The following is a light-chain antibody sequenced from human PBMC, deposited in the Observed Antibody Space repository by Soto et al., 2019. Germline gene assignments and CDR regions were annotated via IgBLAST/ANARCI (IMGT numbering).Light chain of an antibody. CDR1: QSISGN. V-gene: IGKV3-15*01. CDR3: QRYDSWPLT. J-gene: IGKJ4*01. Sequence: EIVMTRCPATLYVSPGESATLSCRASQSISGNLAWYQQKPGLAPRLLIYHTSSRATGVPARFSGSGSGTEFSLTISSLQSEDFAVYYCQRYDSWPLTFGGGTKVDIK. CDR2: HTS.